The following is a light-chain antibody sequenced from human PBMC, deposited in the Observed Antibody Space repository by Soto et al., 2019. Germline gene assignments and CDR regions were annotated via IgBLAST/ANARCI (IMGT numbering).Light chain of an antibody. CDR1: QSVSSSY. J-gene: IGKJ1*01. V-gene: IGKV3-20*01. CDR2: GAS. Sequence: EIALTQSPGTLSLSPGERATLSCRASQSVSSSYLAWYQQKPGQAPRLLIYGASSRATGIPDRVSGSGSGTDFTLTISRLEPEDFAVYYCQQYGSSPTFGQGTKLDIK. CDR3: QQYGSSPT.